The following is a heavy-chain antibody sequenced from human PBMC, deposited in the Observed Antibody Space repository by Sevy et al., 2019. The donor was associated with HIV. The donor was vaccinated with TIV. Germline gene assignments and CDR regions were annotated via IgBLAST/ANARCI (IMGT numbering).Heavy chain of an antibody. D-gene: IGHD2-15*01. V-gene: IGHV1-18*01. CDR2: ISVYNDDR. J-gene: IGHJ4*02. CDR3: ARDRGGIVLEVAAVLDY. Sequence: GESLKISCKASGYTFNSYGISWVRQAPGQGLEWMGWISVYNDDRNYAQKLQGRLTMTTDTSTSTAYMELRSLRSDDTAVYYCARDRGGIVLEVAAVLDYWGQGTLVTVSS. CDR1: GYTFNSYG.